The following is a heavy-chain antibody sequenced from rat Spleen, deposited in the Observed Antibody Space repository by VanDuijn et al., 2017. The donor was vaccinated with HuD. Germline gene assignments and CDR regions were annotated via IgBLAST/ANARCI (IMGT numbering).Heavy chain of an antibody. CDR1: GFTFSNYG. CDR2: IYYDSSKM. CDR3: AALDYGGNDY. V-gene: IGHV5-54*01. Sequence: EVKLVESGGDLVQPGNSLTLSCVASGFTFSNYGMHWIRQAPKKGLEWIAMIYYDSSKMNYADTVKGRFTISRDNSKTTLYLEMNSLRSEDTAVYYCAALDYGGNDYWGQGVMVTVSS. D-gene: IGHD1-11*01. J-gene: IGHJ2*01.